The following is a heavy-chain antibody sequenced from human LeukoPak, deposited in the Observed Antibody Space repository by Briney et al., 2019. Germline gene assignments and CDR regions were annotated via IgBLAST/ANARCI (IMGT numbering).Heavy chain of an antibody. Sequence: ASVKVSCKASGYTFTSYGISWVRQAPGQGLEWMGWISAYNGNTNYAQKLQGRVTMTRDMSTSTVYMELSSLRSEDTAVYYCATAKGYCSSTSCGDAFDIWGQGTMVTVSS. J-gene: IGHJ3*02. CDR1: GYTFTSYG. D-gene: IGHD2-2*01. V-gene: IGHV1-18*01. CDR3: ATAKGYCSSTSCGDAFDI. CDR2: ISAYNGNT.